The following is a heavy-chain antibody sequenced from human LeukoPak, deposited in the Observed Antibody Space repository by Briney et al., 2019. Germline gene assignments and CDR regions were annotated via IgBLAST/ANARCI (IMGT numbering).Heavy chain of an antibody. D-gene: IGHD2-2*01. CDR1: GGSISSGGYS. CDR2: IYHSGST. Sequence: SQTLSLTCAVSGGSISSGGYSWSWIRQPPGKGLEWIGYIYHSGSTYYNPSLKSRVTISVDRSKNQFSLKLSSVTAADTAVYYCARGLGGYCSSTSCSKRYFDYWGQGTLVTVSS. J-gene: IGHJ4*02. V-gene: IGHV4-30-2*01. CDR3: ARGLGGYCSSTSCSKRYFDY.